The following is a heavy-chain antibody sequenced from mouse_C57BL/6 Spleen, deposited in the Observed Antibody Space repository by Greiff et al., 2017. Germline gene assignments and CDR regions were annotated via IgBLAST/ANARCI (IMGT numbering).Heavy chain of an antibody. D-gene: IGHD1-1*01. CDR2: IYPGDGDT. Sequence: QVQLQQSGPELVKPGASVKISCKASGYAFSSSWMNWVKQRPGKGLEWIGRIYPGDGDTNYNGKFKGKATLTADKSSSTAYMQLSSLTSADSAVYFCARGVFITTDAMDYWGQGTSVTVSS. CDR3: ARGVFITTDAMDY. J-gene: IGHJ4*01. CDR1: GYAFSSSW. V-gene: IGHV1-82*01.